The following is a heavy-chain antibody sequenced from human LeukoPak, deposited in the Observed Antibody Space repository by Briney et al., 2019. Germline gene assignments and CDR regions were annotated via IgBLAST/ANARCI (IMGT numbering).Heavy chain of an antibody. D-gene: IGHD5-18*01. CDR2: LNYNGGNT. Sequence: PGGSLRLSCAVSGFTSRSHDVSWVRQAPGKGLEWVSALNYNGGNTYHADSVKGRFTISRDNSKTMLYLQMNSLRAEDTAIYYCAQISVDTSRNRWADFDSWGQGILVTVSS. J-gene: IGHJ4*02. CDR1: GFTSRSHD. V-gene: IGHV3-23*01. CDR3: AQISVDTSRNRWADFDS.